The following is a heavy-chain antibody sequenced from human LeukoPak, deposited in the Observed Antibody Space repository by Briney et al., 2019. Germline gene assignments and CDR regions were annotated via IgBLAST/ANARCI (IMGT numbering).Heavy chain of an antibody. CDR1: GFSFSTNP. D-gene: IGHD3-10*01. J-gene: IGHJ3*02. CDR2: ISPDKT. V-gene: IGHV3-23*01. CDR3: VKEHVDRAFTRSFEI. Sequence: PGGSLRLSCAASGFSFSTNPMSWVRQAPGKGLEWVSAISPDKTYYADSVKGRLTISRDNYKNTVDLHMSSPRAEDTAIYYCVKEHVDRAFTRSFEIWGQGTVVTVST.